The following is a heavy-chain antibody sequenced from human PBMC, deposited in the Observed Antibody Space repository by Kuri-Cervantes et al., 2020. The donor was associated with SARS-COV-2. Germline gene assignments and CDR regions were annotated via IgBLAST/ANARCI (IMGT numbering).Heavy chain of an antibody. CDR1: GGSFSGYY. CDR3: ASGRRGVPATVFDY. V-gene: IGHV4-34*01. CDR2: INHSGST. Sequence: GSLRLSCAVYGGSFSGYYWSWIRQPPGKGLEWIGEINHSGSTNYNPSLKSRVTISVDTSKNQFSLKLSSVTAADTAVYYCASGRRGVPATVFDYWGQGTLVTVSS. D-gene: IGHD2-2*01. J-gene: IGHJ4*02.